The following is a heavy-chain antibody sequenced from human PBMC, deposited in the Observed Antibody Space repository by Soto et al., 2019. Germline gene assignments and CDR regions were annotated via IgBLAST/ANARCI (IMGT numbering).Heavy chain of an antibody. CDR3: ARAMVREVIHLGFDY. CDR2: IYYSGST. CDR1: GDSISDGHY. V-gene: IGHV4-31*03. Sequence: QVQLQESGPGLVKPSQTLSLTCSVSGDSISDGHYWSWIRQHPGEGLEWIGNIYYSGSTYYNPSLKRRVTISVDTSKNQFSLKLSSVTAADTAVYSCARAMVREVIHLGFDYWGQGTLVTVSP. D-gene: IGHD3-10*01. J-gene: IGHJ4*02.